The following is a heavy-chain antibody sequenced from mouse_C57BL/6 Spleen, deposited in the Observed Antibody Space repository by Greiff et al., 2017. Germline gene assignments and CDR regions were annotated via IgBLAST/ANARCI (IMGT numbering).Heavy chain of an antibody. CDR1: GFTFSSYG. CDR3: ARHYYGSSPYWYFDV. Sequence: EVQWVESGGDLVKPGGSLKLSCAASGFTFSSYGMSWVRQTPDKRLEWVATISSGGSYTYYPDSVKGRFTISRDNAKNTLYLQMSSLKSEDTAMYYCARHYYGSSPYWYFDVWGTGTTVTVSS. V-gene: IGHV5-6*01. J-gene: IGHJ1*03. CDR2: ISSGGSYT. D-gene: IGHD1-1*01.